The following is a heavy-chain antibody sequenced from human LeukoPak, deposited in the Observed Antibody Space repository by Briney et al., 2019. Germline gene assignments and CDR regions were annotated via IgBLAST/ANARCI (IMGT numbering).Heavy chain of an antibody. V-gene: IGHV3-74*01. CDR2: INSDGSST. CDR3: AKDPGGEVLPDY. J-gene: IGHJ4*02. D-gene: IGHD1-26*01. CDR1: GFTFSSYW. Sequence: GGSLRLSCAASGFTFSSYWMHWVRQAPGKGLVWVSRINSDGSSTSYADSVKGRFTISRDNSKNTLYLQMNSLRAEDTAVYYCAKDPGGEVLPDYWGQGTLVTVSS.